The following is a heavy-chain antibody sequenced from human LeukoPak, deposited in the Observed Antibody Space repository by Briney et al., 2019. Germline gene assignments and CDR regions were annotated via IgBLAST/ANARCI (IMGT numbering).Heavy chain of an antibody. J-gene: IGHJ5*02. CDR1: GFTFSSYS. CDR2: ISSSSSYI. D-gene: IGHD3-3*01. Sequence: GGSLRLSCAASGFTFSSYSMNWVRQAPGKGLEWVSSISSSSSYIYYADSVKGRFTISRDNAKNSLYLQMNSLRAEDTAVYYCAKDAVSGAADPWGQGILVTVSS. V-gene: IGHV3-21*01. CDR3: AKDAVSGAADP.